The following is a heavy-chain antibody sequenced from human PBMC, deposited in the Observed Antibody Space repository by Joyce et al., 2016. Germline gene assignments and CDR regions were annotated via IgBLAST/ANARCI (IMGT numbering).Heavy chain of an antibody. CDR2: FYHVGGT. Sequence: QLQLQESGPGLVKPSETLSLTCTVSGASIRSGSYYWGWIRQSPGKGLEWIGSFYHVGGTYYNPSLRNRVTISGDTSKSQISLRVNSVTAADTAVYYCARRKLGGSAFDFWGQGTLVTVSS. CDR1: GASIRSGSYY. J-gene: IGHJ4*02. CDR3: ARRKLGGSAFDF. V-gene: IGHV4-39*01. D-gene: IGHD7-27*01.